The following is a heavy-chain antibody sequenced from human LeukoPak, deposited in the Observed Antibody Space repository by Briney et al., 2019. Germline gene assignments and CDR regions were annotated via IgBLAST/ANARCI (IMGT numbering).Heavy chain of an antibody. D-gene: IGHD1-26*01. CDR1: GYSISSGYY. CDR2: IYHSGST. V-gene: IGHV4-38-2*01. CDR3: ARKGATVDY. J-gene: IGHJ4*02. Sequence: TSETLSLTCAVSGYSISSGYYWGWIRPPPGKGLEWIGSIYHSGSTYYNPSLKSRVTISVDTSKNQFSLKLSSVTAADTAVYYCARKGATVDYWGQGTLVTVSS.